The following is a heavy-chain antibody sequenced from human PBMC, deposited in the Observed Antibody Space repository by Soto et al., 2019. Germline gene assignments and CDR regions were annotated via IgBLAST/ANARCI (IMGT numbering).Heavy chain of an antibody. D-gene: IGHD3-10*01. J-gene: IGHJ4*03. CDR1: GFTFSTYA. Sequence: GGSLRLSCTASGFTFSTYAMTWVRQAPGKGLEWVSAISGGGGPTYYAESVKGRFTISRDNSKNKLYLQKNSLRADDTAVYYCAKVSRFLDSGLIWGQGTLVTVSS. V-gene: IGHV3-23*01. CDR3: AKVSRFLDSGLI. CDR2: ISGGGGPT.